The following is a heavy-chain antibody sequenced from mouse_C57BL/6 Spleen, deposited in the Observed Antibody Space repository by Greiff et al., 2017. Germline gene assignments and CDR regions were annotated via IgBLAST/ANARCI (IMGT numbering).Heavy chain of an antibody. CDR1: GYTFTDYE. V-gene: IGHV1-15*01. D-gene: IGHD2-1*01. CDR2: IDPETGGT. CDR3: ARWERNYGTGDY. Sequence: VQLQQSGAELVRPGASVTLSCKASGYTFTDYEMHWVKQTPVHGLEWIGAIDPETGGTAYNQKFKGKAILTADKSSSTAYMELRSLTSEDSAVYYCARWERNYGTGDYWGQGTTLTVSS. J-gene: IGHJ2*01.